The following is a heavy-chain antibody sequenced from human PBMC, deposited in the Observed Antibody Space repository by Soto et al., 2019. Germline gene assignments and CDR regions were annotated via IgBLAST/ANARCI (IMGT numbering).Heavy chain of an antibody. V-gene: IGHV3-23*01. CDR3: AKSPGGLDGYNSDYYGMDV. Sequence: EVHLLESGGDLVQPGGSLRLSCTASGLTFSTYAMSWVRQAPGKGLEWVSAIGGSGTGGRTYYADAVKGRFTISRDTSKNTVYLHMNSLRADDTAVYDCAKSPGGLDGYNSDYYGMDVWGQGTTVTVSS. D-gene: IGHD5-12*01. CDR2: IGGSGTGGRT. J-gene: IGHJ6*02. CDR1: GLTFSTYA.